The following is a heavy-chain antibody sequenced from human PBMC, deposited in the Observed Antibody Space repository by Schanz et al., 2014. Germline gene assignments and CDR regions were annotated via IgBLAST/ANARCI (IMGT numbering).Heavy chain of an antibody. CDR1: GFSFSTHW. CDR2: IGDDGADK. J-gene: IGHJ6*03. D-gene: IGHD2-2*01. Sequence: VQLVESGGGLVQPGGSVRLSCGASGFSFSTHWMAWVRQAPGKGLEWVANIGDDGADKYYLDSVRGRFTISRDNTKNFLHLEMNNLRAEDTAVYFCARESGGQNDLATAPHKYAYMDVWGKGTTVTVSS. CDR3: ARESGGQNDLATAPHKYAYMDV. V-gene: IGHV3-7*01.